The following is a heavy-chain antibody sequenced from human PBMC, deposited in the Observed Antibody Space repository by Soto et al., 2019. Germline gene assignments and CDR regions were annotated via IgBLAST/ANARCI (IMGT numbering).Heavy chain of an antibody. D-gene: IGHD5-18*01. CDR2: IYYSGST. V-gene: IGHV4-61*01. J-gene: IGHJ6*02. CDR1: GGSVSSGSYY. Sequence: QVQLQESGPGLVKPSETLSLTCTVSGGSVSSGSYYWSWIRQPPGKGLEWIGYIYYSGSTNYNPSLKSRVTVSVDTSKNQFSQKLSSVTAADTAVYYCARPLYSYGPMDVWGQGTTVTVSS. CDR3: ARPLYSYGPMDV.